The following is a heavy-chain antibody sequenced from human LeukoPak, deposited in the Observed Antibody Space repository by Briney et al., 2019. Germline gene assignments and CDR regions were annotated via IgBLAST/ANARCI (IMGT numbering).Heavy chain of an antibody. CDR1: GFTFDDYG. CDR3: ARDPYYGSGSSAFDI. D-gene: IGHD3-10*01. CDR2: INWNGGST. V-gene: IGHV3-20*04. J-gene: IGHJ3*02. Sequence: PGGSLRLSRAASGFTFDDYGMSWVRQAPGKGLEWVSGINWNGGSTGYADSVKGRFTISRDNAKNSLYLQMNSLRAEDTALYYCARDPYYGSGSSAFDIWGQGTMVTVSS.